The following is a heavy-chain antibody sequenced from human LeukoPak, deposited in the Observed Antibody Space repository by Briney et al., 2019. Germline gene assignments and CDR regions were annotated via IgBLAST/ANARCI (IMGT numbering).Heavy chain of an antibody. J-gene: IGHJ3*02. CDR1: GLTVSSNY. V-gene: IGHV3-66*01. Sequence: GGSLRLSCAASGLTVSSNYMTWVRQAPGKGLEWLSVIYSGGNTYYADSVKGRFTISRDNSKNTLYLQMNNLRAEDTAVYYCVRDGYYDSSGPESALDMWGQGTKVTVSS. D-gene: IGHD3-22*01. CDR2: IYSGGNT. CDR3: VRDGYYDSSGPESALDM.